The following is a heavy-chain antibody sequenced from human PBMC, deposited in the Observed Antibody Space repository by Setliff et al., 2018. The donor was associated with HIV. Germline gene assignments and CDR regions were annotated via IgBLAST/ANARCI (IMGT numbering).Heavy chain of an antibody. CDR3: ARRSGASYYSEFYYYMDV. CDR2: IYYTGNT. CDR1: GGSINNYY. V-gene: IGHV4-59*08. J-gene: IGHJ6*03. D-gene: IGHD2-15*01. Sequence: TLSLTCSVSGGSINNYYWSWIRLTPGKGLQWIGCIYYTGNTNYNPSLKSRVTMSVDTSNNQFSLKLTSVTAADSAVYYCARRSGASYYSEFYYYMDVWGKGTTVTVSS.